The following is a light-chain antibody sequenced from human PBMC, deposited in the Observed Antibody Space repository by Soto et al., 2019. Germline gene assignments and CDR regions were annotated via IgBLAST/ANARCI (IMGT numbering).Light chain of an antibody. CDR2: RNN. J-gene: IGLJ1*01. Sequence: QSVLTQPPSASGTPGQRVTISCSGSSSNIGSNSVNWYRQLPGTAPKLLIYRNNQRPSGVPDRFSGSKSGNTASLTVSGLLPEDEADYYCASYAGSNKVFGTGTKLTVL. CDR1: SSNIGSNS. V-gene: IGLV1-44*01. CDR3: ASYAGSNKV.